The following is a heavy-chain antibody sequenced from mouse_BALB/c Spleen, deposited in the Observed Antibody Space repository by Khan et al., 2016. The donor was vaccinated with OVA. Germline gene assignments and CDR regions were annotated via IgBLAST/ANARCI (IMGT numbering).Heavy chain of an antibody. Sequence: EVQLQESGPGLVKPSQSLSLTCTVTGYSITSDYAWNWIRQFPGNKLDWMGYISYSGRTSYNPSLKSRISITRDTSKNPFFLQLNSVTTEDTATYYWARSVTITTVVATDFDYWGQGTTLTVSS. CDR1: GYSITSDYA. CDR3: ARSVTITTVVATDFDY. J-gene: IGHJ2*01. CDR2: ISYSGRT. D-gene: IGHD1-1*01. V-gene: IGHV3-2*02.